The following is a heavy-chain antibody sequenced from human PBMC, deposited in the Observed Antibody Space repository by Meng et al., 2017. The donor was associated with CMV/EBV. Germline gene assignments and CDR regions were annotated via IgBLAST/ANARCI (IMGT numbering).Heavy chain of an antibody. CDR2: IIPIFGTA. V-gene: IGHV1-69*05. J-gene: IGHJ4*02. D-gene: IGHD2-2*02. Sequence: SSVKVSCKASVCTFSSYAISWVRQAPGQGLEWMGGIIPIFGTANYAQKFQGRVTITTDESTSTAYMELSSLRSEDTAVYYCASTHCSSTSCYTWQLAYFDYWGQGTLVTVSS. CDR1: VCTFSSYA. CDR3: ASTHCSSTSCYTWQLAYFDY.